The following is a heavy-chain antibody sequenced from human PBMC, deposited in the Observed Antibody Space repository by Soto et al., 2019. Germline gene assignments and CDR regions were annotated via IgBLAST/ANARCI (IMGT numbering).Heavy chain of an antibody. CDR1: GGSVSSGNYY. J-gene: IGHJ4*02. CDR2: IYYTGSS. D-gene: IGHD3-22*01. Sequence: SETLSLTCTVSGGSVSSGNYYWSWIRQHPGKGLEWIGFIYYTGSSSYNPSLKSRVTMSLDKSNNQFSLKLTSVTAADTAVFYCARPPDYYDSSGPSVVDYGGQGTLVPVSS. V-gene: IGHV4-61*01. CDR3: ARPPDYYDSSGPSVVDY.